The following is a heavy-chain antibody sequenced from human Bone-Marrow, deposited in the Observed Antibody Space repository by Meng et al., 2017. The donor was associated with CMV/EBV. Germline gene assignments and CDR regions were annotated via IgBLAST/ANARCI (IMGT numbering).Heavy chain of an antibody. J-gene: IGHJ4*02. Sequence: GESLKISCAASGFTFDDYGMSWVRQAPGKGLEWVSGINWIGGNTHYADSVKGRFTISRDNAKNYLYLQMNSLRAEDMALYYCTTCCWSYAPDYWGQGTLVTVSS. CDR1: GFTFDDYG. V-gene: IGHV3-20*04. CDR2: INWIGGNT. CDR3: TTCCWSYAPDY. D-gene: IGHD1-26*01.